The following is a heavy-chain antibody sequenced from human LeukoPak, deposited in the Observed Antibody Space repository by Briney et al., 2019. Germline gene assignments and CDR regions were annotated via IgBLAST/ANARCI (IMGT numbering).Heavy chain of an antibody. CDR2: IRTSSHI. Sequence: GGSLRLSCAASGFSFSSYSMNWVRQAPGKGLEWVSYIRTSSHIYYAASVKGRFTISRDNAKNSLYLQMNSLRAEDTAVYYCARGDNSAFDIWGQGTMVTVSS. CDR1: GFSFSSYS. CDR3: ARGDNSAFDI. J-gene: IGHJ3*02. V-gene: IGHV3-21*01. D-gene: IGHD3-22*01.